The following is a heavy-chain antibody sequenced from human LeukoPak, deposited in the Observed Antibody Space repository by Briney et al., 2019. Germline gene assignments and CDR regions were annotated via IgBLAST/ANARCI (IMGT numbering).Heavy chain of an antibody. CDR3: AVDSTSVYTYGYLDY. V-gene: IGHV3-66*01. CDR1: GFTFSSYC. D-gene: IGHD5-18*01. Sequence: GGSLRLSCAASGFTFSSYCMSWVRHDPGKGLEWISLIYSGGDTYYADSVKGRFTISRDDSKKTLYLQMNSLRAEDTAVYYCAVDSTSVYTYGYLDYWGQGTLVTVSS. CDR2: IYSGGDT. J-gene: IGHJ4*02.